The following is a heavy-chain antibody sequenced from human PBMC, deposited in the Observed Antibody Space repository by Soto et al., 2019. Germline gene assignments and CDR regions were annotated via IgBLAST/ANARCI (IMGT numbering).Heavy chain of an antibody. Sequence: SETLSHTCSVSGGSVNSRGFYWTWIRQPPGKGLEWIGYMAFDGRTNYNPSLNSRVTISQDTSKNQFSLKLGSVTAADTAIYYCARLPDISGWPFDFWGQGTLVTVSS. V-gene: IGHV4-61*08. CDR1: GGSVNSRGFY. J-gene: IGHJ4*02. CDR2: MAFDGRT. CDR3: ARLPDISGWPFDF. D-gene: IGHD6-19*01.